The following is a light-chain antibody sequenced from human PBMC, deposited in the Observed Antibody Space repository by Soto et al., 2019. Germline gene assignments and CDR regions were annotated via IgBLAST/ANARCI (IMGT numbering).Light chain of an antibody. V-gene: IGLV2-14*01. Sequence: QSVLTQPASVSGSPGQSITISCTGTSNDIGIYNYVSWYQQHPGKVPKLVICEVSNRPSGVSSRFSGSKSGNTASLTVSGLQAEDEADYYCSSYAGSNIWVFGGGTKLTVL. J-gene: IGLJ3*02. CDR2: EVS. CDR1: SNDIGIYNY. CDR3: SSYAGSNIWV.